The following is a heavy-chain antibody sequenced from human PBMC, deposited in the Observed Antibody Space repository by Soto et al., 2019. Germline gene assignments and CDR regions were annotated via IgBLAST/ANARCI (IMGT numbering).Heavy chain of an antibody. V-gene: IGHV3-23*01. Sequence: GGSLRLSCAASGFTFSSYAMSWVRQAPGKGLEWVSAISGSGGSTYYADSVKGRFTISRDNSKNTLYLQMNSLRAEDTAVYYCAKDQGNIVVVPAALSMYWGQGTLVTVSS. CDR2: ISGSGGST. J-gene: IGHJ4*02. D-gene: IGHD2-2*01. CDR3: AKDQGNIVVVPAALSMY. CDR1: GFTFSSYA.